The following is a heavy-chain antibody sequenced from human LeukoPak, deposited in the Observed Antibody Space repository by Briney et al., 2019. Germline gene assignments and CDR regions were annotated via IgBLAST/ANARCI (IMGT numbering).Heavy chain of an antibody. D-gene: IGHD3-3*01. J-gene: IGHJ4*02. Sequence: ASVKVFCKASGYTFTTYDISWVRQAPGQGLEWMGWISAYNGNTNYAQKLQGRVTMTTDTSTSTAYMELRSLRSDDTAVYYCAVGPTYYDFWSGSLYYFDYWGQGTLVTVSS. CDR1: GYTFTTYD. V-gene: IGHV1-18*01. CDR2: ISAYNGNT. CDR3: AVGPTYYDFWSGSLYYFDY.